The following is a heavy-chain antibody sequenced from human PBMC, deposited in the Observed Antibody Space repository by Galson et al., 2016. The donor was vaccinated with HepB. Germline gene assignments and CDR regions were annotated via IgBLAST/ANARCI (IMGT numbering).Heavy chain of an antibody. J-gene: IGHJ6*03. V-gene: IGHV1-69*13. CDR2: IIPIFATT. Sequence: SVKVSCKASGGTFSSYAISWVRQAPGQGLEWMGGIIPIFATTNYAQKFQDRVTITADESTSTAYMKLSSLRSEDTAVYYCAAGTTPHYYYYMDVWGKGTTCIGSS. D-gene: IGHD1-7*01. CDR1: GGTFSSYA. CDR3: AAGTTPHYYYYMDV.